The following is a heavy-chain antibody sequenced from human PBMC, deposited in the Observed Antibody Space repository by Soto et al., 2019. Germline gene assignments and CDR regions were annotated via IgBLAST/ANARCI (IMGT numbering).Heavy chain of an antibody. V-gene: IGHV3-7*05. CDR2: INQDGSQT. Sequence: QLVESGGGLVQPGGSLRLSCTTPGLTFNNYWMSWLRQTPGKGLEWVANINQDGSQTYYVDSVKGRFTFSRDNAKTSLYLQMNRLRVEDTAVYYCARFRRSHDTEYWGQGTLVTVSS. CDR1: GLTFNNYW. CDR3: ARFRRSHDTEY. J-gene: IGHJ4*02. D-gene: IGHD5-18*01.